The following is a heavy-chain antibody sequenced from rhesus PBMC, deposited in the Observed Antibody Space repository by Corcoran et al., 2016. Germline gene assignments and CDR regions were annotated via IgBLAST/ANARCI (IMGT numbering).Heavy chain of an antibody. CDR3: VSGRLSRFDV. Sequence: EVQLVESGGGLVQPGGSLRLSCAASGFTFGYFGMHWVRQAPGKERKWVSCITYTGETIYYADAGRGRFTISRDNAKNSLSLQMSSLGAEDTAVYYCVSGRLSRFDVWGPGVLVTVSS. CDR2: ITYTGETI. J-gene: IGHJ5-1*01. D-gene: IGHD2-39*01. CDR1: GFTFGYFG. V-gene: IGHV3-183*01.